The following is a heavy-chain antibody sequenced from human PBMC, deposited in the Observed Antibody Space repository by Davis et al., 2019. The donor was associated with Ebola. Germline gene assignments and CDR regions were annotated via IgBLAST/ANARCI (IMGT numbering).Heavy chain of an antibody. CDR2: IIPIFGTA. D-gene: IGHD2-15*01. V-gene: IGHV1-69*13. J-gene: IGHJ4*02. CDR1: GYTLTELS. CDR3: ARDRGPFYCSGGSCSNYFDY. Sequence: SVKVSCKVSGYTLTELSMHWVRQAPGQGLEWMGGIIPIFGTANYAQKFQGRVTITADESTSTAYMELSSLRSEDTAVYYCARDRGPFYCSGGSCSNYFDYWGQGTLVTVSS.